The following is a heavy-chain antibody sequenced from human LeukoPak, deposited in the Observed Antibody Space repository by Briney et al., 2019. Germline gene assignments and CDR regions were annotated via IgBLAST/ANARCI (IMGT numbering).Heavy chain of an antibody. V-gene: IGHV3-30*03. CDR3: ARDYYDSSGYYYVPLGY. D-gene: IGHD3-22*01. CDR1: GFTFSNAW. CDR2: ISYDGSNK. Sequence: GGSLRLSCAASGFTFSNAWMNWVRQAPGKGLEGVAVISYDGSNKYYADSVKGRFTISRDNSKNTLYLQMNSLRAEDTAVYYCARDYYDSSGYYYVPLGYWGQGTLVTVSS. J-gene: IGHJ4*02.